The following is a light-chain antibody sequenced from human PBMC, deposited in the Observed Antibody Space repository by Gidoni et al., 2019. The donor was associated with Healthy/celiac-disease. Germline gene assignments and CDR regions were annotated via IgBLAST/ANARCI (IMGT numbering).Light chain of an antibody. CDR3: QPSYSTPWT. CDR1: PSISSY. V-gene: IGKV1-39*01. Sequence: DIEMTQSPSSLSACVGDGVTITCRASPSISSYLNWYQQKPGKAPKLLIYAASSLQSGVPSRFSGSGSVTDFTLTISSLQPEDFATYYCQPSYSTPWTFGQGTKVEIK. CDR2: AAS. J-gene: IGKJ1*01.